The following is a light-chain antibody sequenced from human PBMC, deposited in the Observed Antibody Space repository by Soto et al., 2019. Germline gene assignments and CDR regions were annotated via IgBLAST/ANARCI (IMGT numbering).Light chain of an antibody. CDR3: NSYTSSSTYVV. V-gene: IGLV2-14*03. J-gene: IGLJ2*01. CDR2: DVI. Sequence: QSVLTQPASVSASPGHSITISCTGNSIDVGGYNYVSWYQQHPGKDPKLMIYDVINRPSGVSNRFSGSKSGNSASLTISGLQAEDEADYYCNSYTSSSTYVVFGGRTKVTVL. CDR1: SIDVGGYNY.